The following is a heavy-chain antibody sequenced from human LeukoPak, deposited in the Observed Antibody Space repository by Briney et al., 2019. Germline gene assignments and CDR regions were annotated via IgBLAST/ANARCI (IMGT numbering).Heavy chain of an antibody. Sequence: GGSLRLSCAASGFTLSSSAMSWVRQVPGKGLEWVSGISASGGSTSYAESVRGRFTISRDNAKNTLYLQMNSLRAEDTAVYYCARGSGWFYFDYWGQGTLVTVSS. D-gene: IGHD6-19*01. V-gene: IGHV3-23*01. CDR1: GFTLSSSA. J-gene: IGHJ4*02. CDR3: ARGSGWFYFDY. CDR2: ISASGGST.